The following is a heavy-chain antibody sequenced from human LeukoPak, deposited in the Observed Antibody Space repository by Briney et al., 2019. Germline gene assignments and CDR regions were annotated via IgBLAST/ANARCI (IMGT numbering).Heavy chain of an antibody. CDR3: ARYHQPSGPNWLDR. Sequence: SETLSLTCTVSGGSIRSYYWSWIRQPPGKGLEWIGSIYNSANTKYNPSPKSRVTISVDTSKNQFSLSPSSVTAADTAVYYCARYHQPSGPNWLDRWGQGTLVTVSS. V-gene: IGHV4-59*01. J-gene: IGHJ5*02. D-gene: IGHD2-15*01. CDR1: GGSIRSYY. CDR2: IYNSANT.